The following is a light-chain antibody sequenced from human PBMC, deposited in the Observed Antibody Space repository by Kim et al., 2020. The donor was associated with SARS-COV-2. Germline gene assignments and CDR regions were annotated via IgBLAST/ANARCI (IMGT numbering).Light chain of an antibody. Sequence: SVSPGETATISCTGDNLQFKYVCWYQGTAGHSPVLVLYRDNKRPSGIPERFSGSNSGNTATLTISGTQAMDEADYYCQVWDNSLGVFGAGTQLTVL. CDR3: QVWDNSLGV. CDR1: NLQFKY. J-gene: IGLJ2*01. CDR2: RDN. V-gene: IGLV3-1*01.